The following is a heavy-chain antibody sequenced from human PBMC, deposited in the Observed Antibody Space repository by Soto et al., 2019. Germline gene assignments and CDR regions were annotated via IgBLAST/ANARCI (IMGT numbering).Heavy chain of an antibody. V-gene: IGHV4-30-4*01. CDR2: IYYSGST. CDR1: GGSISSGDYY. Sequence: QVQLQESGPGLVKPSQTLSLTCTVSGGSISSGDYYWSWIRQPPGKGLEWIGYIYYSGSTYYNPSLKSRVTISVDTSKNQFSLKLSSVTAADTAVYYCARDSFYGSVNYYGMDVWGQGTTVTVSS. CDR3: ARDSFYGSVNYYGMDV. D-gene: IGHD3-10*01. J-gene: IGHJ6*02.